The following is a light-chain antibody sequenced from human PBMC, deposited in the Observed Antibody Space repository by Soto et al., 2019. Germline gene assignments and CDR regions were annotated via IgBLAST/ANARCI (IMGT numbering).Light chain of an antibody. J-gene: IGKJ4*01. Sequence: EIVLTQSPPTLSLSPGERAALSCRASQGVGRFLAWYQQKPGQAPRLLIYDASNRATGIPARFSGSGSETDFTLAIDNLEPEDFAVYYCQQRGAWPLTFGGGTKV. V-gene: IGKV3-11*01. CDR2: DAS. CDR1: QGVGRF. CDR3: QQRGAWPLT.